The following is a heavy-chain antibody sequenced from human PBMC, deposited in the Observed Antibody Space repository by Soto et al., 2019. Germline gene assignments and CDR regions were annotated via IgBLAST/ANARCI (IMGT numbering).Heavy chain of an antibody. CDR3: ASKFGELLADAFDI. D-gene: IGHD3-10*01. Sequence: PSETLSLTCTVSGGSIDSSTYYWGWIRQPPGKGLEWIGSIFYNGNTFYNPSLKSRITISVDTSKNQFSLKLSSVTAADTAVYYCASKFGELLADAFDIWGQGTVVTVSS. CDR2: IFYNGNT. J-gene: IGHJ3*02. CDR1: GGSIDSSTYY. V-gene: IGHV4-39*01.